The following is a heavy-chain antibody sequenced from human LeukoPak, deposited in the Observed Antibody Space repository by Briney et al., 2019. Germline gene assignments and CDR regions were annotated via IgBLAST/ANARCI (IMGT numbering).Heavy chain of an antibody. CDR1: GGSISSSSYY. J-gene: IGHJ4*02. CDR2: IYYSGST. CDR3: ARSVAGELDY. V-gene: IGHV4-39*01. D-gene: IGHD6-19*01. Sequence: SETLSLTCTVSGGSISSSSYYWGWIRQPPGKGLEWIGSIYYSGSTYYNPSLKSRVTISVDTSKNQFSLKLSSVTAADTAVYYCARSVAGELDYWGQGTLVTASS.